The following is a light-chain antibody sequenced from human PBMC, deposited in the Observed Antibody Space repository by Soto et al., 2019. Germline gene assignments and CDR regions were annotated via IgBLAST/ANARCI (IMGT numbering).Light chain of an antibody. V-gene: IGKV3-20*01. CDR3: QQYGSSHRG. Sequence: ELVLTQSPGTLSLSPGERATLSCRASQSVTSSYLAWYQQKSGQAPRLLIDGTSNRDTGIPDRFSGSESGTDFTLTSSSLWPEDFEVYYCQQYGSSHRGFGQGTKVEIK. CDR2: GTS. CDR1: QSVTSSY. J-gene: IGKJ1*01.